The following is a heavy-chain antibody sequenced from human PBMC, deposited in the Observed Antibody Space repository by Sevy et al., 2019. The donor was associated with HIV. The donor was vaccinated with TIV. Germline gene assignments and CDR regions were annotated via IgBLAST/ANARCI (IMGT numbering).Heavy chain of an antibody. CDR3: ARDYALGDYYDSSGYAVGYFDY. V-gene: IGHV4-59*01. CDR2: IYYSGST. CDR1: GGSISSYY. Sequence: SETLSLTCTVSGGSISSYYWSWIRQPPGKGLEWIGYIYYSGSTNYNPSLKSRVTISVDTSKNQFSLKLSSVTAADTAVYYCARDYALGDYYDSSGYAVGYFDYWGPGTLVTVSS. J-gene: IGHJ4*02. D-gene: IGHD3-22*01.